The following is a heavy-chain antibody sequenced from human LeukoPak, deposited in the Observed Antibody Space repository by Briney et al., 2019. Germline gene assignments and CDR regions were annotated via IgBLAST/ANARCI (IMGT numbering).Heavy chain of an antibody. J-gene: IGHJ5*02. CDR1: GGSFSGYY. V-gene: IGHV4-34*01. Sequence: PSETLSLTCAVYGGSFSGYYWSWIRQPPGKGLEWIGEINHSGSTNYNPSLKSRVTISVDTSKNQFSLKLSSVTAADTAVYYCARSNYVFWSGYYSWFDPWGQGTLVTVSS. CDR3: ARSNYVFWSGYYSWFDP. D-gene: IGHD3-3*01. CDR2: INHSGST.